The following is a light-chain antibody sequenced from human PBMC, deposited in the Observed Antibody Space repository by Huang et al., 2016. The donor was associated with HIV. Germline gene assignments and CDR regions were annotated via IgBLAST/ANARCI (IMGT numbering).Light chain of an antibody. CDR2: DAS. J-gene: IGKJ4*01. Sequence: EIVLTQSPGTLSLSPGERATLSCRASQCVSISLAWYQHKPGQAPRLLIYDASIRATGISDRFSGSGSGTDFTLTISRLEPEDFAVYFCQQYVVSPLTFGGGAKVEIK. V-gene: IGKV3-20*01. CDR3: QQYVVSPLT. CDR1: QCVSIS.